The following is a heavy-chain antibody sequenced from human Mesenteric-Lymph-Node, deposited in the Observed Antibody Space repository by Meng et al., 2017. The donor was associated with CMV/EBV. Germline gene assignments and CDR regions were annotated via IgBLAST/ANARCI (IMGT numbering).Heavy chain of an antibody. Sequence: SETLSLTCTVSGASITSSSYYWGWIRQPPGKGLEWIGSIYYSGATYYNPSLTSRVTISVDTSKSHLSLELSSVTAADTAMYYCARQYGRSLFDYWGQGTLVTVSS. CDR3: ARQYGRSLFDY. J-gene: IGHJ4*02. V-gene: IGHV4-39*07. CDR1: GASITSSSYY. CDR2: IYYSGAT. D-gene: IGHD2/OR15-2a*01.